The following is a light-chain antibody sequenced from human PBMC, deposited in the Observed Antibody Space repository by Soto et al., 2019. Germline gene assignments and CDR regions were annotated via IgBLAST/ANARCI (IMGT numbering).Light chain of an antibody. CDR2: WAS. CDR1: QSVLYSSNNKNY. V-gene: IGKV4-1*01. Sequence: DIVMTQSPDSLAVSLGERATINCKSSQSVLYSSNNKNYLAWYQQKPGQPPQLLIYWASTRESWVPDRVSGSGSGTDFTLTISSLEAEDVEVYYCQQYYSTPSWTFGQGTKGEIK. CDR3: QQYYSTPSWT. J-gene: IGKJ1*01.